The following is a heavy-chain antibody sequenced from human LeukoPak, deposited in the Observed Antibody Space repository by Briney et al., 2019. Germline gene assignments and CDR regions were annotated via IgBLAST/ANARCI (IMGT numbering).Heavy chain of an antibody. D-gene: IGHD6-13*01. Sequence: PGGSLRLSCAASGFTFSSYGMHWVRQAPGKGLEWVAVISYDGSNKYYADSVKGRFTISRDNSKNTLYLQMNSLRAEDTAVYYCAKDLHSSSFDYWGQGTLVTVSS. CDR3: AKDLHSSSFDY. J-gene: IGHJ4*02. V-gene: IGHV3-30*18. CDR2: ISYDGSNK. CDR1: GFTFSSYG.